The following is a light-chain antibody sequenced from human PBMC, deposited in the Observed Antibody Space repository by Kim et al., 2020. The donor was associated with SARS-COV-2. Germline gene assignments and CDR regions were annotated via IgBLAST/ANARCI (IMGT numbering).Light chain of an antibody. V-gene: IGKV3-11*01. J-gene: IGKJ4*01. CDR3: QQRSNWLT. CDR2: DAS. CDR1: QSVSSY. Sequence: ALSPGERATRSCRASQSVSSYLAWYQQKPGQAPRLLIYDASNRATGIQARFSGSGSGTDFTLTISSLEPEDFAVYYCQQRSNWLTFGGGTKVDIK.